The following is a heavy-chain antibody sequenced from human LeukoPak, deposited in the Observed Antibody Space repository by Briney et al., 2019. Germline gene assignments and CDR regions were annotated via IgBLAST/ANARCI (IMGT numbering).Heavy chain of an antibody. CDR3: CRAGSFSPIEY. CDR1: GFTISDHY. Sequence: GGSLRLSCAASGFTISDHYTDWVRQAPGKGLEWIGRIRNKANSYRTEFAASVKGRFTLSIDDSKNSLYLQMNSLKTEDTALYYCCRAGSFSPIEYWGQGTLVSVSS. J-gene: IGHJ4*02. CDR2: IRNKANSYRT. V-gene: IGHV3-72*01. D-gene: IGHD2/OR15-2a*01.